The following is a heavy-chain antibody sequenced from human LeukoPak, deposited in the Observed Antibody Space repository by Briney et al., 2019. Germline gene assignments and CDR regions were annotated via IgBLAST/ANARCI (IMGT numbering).Heavy chain of an antibody. Sequence: GALRLSCAAWGFTFSSYAMSWVRQAPGKGLEWVSAISGSGGSTYYADSVKGRFTISRDNSKNTLYLQMNSLRAEDTAVYYCVDIVVVPAAATSDYWGQGTLVTVSS. J-gene: IGHJ4*02. V-gene: IGHV3-23*01. CDR1: GFTFSSYA. D-gene: IGHD2-2*01. CDR3: VDIVVVPAAATSDY. CDR2: ISGSGGST.